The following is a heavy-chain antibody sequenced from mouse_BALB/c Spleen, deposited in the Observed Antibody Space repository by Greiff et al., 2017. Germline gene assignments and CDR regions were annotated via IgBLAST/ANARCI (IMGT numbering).Heavy chain of an antibody. D-gene: IGHD1-1*01. CDR3: ARDGSSFYYAMDY. CDR1: GYTFTNYW. J-gene: IGHJ4*01. CDR2: IYPGGGYT. V-gene: IGHV1-63*02. Sequence: VKLQESGAELVRPGTSVKISCKASGYTFTNYWLGWVKQRPGHGLEWIGDIYPGGGYTNYNEKFKGKATLTADTSSSTAYMQLSSLTSEDSAVYFCARDGSSFYYAMDYWGQGTSVTVSS.